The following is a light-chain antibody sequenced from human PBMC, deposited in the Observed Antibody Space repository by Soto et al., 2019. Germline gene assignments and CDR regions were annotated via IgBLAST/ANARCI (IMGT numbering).Light chain of an antibody. CDR1: SSDIGGYEY. V-gene: IGLV2-14*01. CDR2: DVN. J-gene: IGLJ2*01. Sequence: QSALTQPASASGSPGQSITLSCTGTSSDIGGYEYVSWYQRHPGKAPKLIIYDVNNRPSGVSNRFSGSKSGNTASLTISGLQAEDEADYYCCSYAGGSSPVVFGGGTELTVL. CDR3: CSYAGGSSPVV.